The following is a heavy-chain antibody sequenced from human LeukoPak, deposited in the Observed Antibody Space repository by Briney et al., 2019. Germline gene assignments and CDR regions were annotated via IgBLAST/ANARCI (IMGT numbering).Heavy chain of an antibody. Sequence: PGGSLRLSCAASGFTFSSYAMHWVRQAPGKGLEWVAVISYDGSNKYYADSVKGRFTISRDNAKNTLYLQMNSLRAEDTAVYYCARVVIDSSGEADAFDIWGQGTMVTVSS. CDR3: ARVVIDSSGEADAFDI. D-gene: IGHD3-22*01. V-gene: IGHV3-30-3*01. CDR1: GFTFSSYA. CDR2: ISYDGSNK. J-gene: IGHJ3*02.